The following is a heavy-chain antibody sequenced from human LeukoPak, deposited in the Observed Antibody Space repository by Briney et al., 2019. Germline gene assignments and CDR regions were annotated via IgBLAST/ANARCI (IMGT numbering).Heavy chain of an antibody. J-gene: IGHJ4*02. D-gene: IGHD3-9*01. V-gene: IGHV1-2*02. CDR2: IDPNNGDT. CDR3: ARGDWLYFDY. Sequence: ASVKVSRTTSGYTFSAYYLHWVRQAPGQGLEWMGWIDPNNGDTEYAQKLQDRVTMTSDTSINTAYMELSRLRSDDTAVYYCARGDWLYFDYWGQGTLVTVSS. CDR1: GYTFSAYY.